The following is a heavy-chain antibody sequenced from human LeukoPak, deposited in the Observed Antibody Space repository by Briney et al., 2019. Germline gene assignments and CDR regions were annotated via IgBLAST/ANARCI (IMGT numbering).Heavy chain of an antibody. J-gene: IGHJ4*02. CDR1: GFTFSNAW. V-gene: IGHV3-15*01. CDR3: ARERGSGSYYYDY. Sequence: PGGSLRLSCAASGFTFSNAWMSWVRQAPRKGLEWVGRIKSKTDGGTTDYAAPVKGRFTISRDDSKNTLYLQMNSLKTEDTAVYYCARERGSGSYYYDYWGQGTLVTVSS. D-gene: IGHD1-26*01. CDR2: IKSKTDGGTT.